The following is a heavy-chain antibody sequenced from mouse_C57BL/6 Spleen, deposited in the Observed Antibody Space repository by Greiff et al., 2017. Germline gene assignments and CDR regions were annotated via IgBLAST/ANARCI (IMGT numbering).Heavy chain of an antibody. CDR1: GYSITSGYY. CDR2: ISYDGSN. CDR3: ASYYGYDWFAY. D-gene: IGHD2-2*01. V-gene: IGHV3-6*01. Sequence: EVHLVESGPGLVKPSQSLSLTCSVTGYSITSGYYWNWLRQFPGNKLEWMGYISYDGSNNYNPSLKNRISITRDTSKNQFFRKLNSVTTENTATYYCASYYGYDWFAYWGQGTLVTVSA. J-gene: IGHJ3*01.